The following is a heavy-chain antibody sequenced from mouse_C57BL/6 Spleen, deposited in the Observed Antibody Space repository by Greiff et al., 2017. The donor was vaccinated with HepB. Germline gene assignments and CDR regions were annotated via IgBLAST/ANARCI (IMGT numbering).Heavy chain of an antibody. Sequence: EVKLMESGPELVKPGASVKISCKASGYSFTGYYMNWVKQSPEKSLEWIGEINPSTGGTTYNQKFKAKATLTVDKSSSTAYMQLKSLTSEDSAVYYCARFEVTTNYAMDYWGQGTSVTVSS. CDR2: INPSTGGT. J-gene: IGHJ4*01. D-gene: IGHD2-2*01. V-gene: IGHV1-42*01. CDR3: ARFEVTTNYAMDY. CDR1: GYSFTGYY.